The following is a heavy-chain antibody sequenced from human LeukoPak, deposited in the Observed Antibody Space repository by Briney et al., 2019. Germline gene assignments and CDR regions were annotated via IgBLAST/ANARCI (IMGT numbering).Heavy chain of an antibody. V-gene: IGHV3-48*01. D-gene: IGHD3-10*01. CDR1: AFTFSSYS. CDR3: ARDKEWFGELFAFDI. CDR2: ISSSSSTI. Sequence: GGSLRLSCAASAFTFSSYSMSWVRQAPGKGLEWVSYISSSSSTIYYADSVKGRFTISRDNAKNSLYLQMNSLRAEDTAVYYCARDKEWFGELFAFDIWGQGTMVTVSS. J-gene: IGHJ3*02.